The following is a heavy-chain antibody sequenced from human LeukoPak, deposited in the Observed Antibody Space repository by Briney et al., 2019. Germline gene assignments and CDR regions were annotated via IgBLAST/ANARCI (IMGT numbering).Heavy chain of an antibody. D-gene: IGHD3-10*01. CDR3: ARVGAFGDLSYNWFDP. V-gene: IGHV4-59*12. J-gene: IGHJ5*02. CDR1: GGSISSYY. Sequence: SETLSLACTVSGGSISSYYWSWIRQPPGKGLEWIGYIYYSGSTNYNPSLKSRVTISVDTSKNQFSLKLSSVTAADTAVYYCARVGAFGDLSYNWFDPWGQGTLVTVSS. CDR2: IYYSGST.